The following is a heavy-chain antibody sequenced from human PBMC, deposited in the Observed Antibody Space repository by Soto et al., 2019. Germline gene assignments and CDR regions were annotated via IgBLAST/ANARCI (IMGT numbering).Heavy chain of an antibody. CDR2: TYPGDSRT. V-gene: IGHV5-51*01. CDR3: VRDRAYGGNSDWLDP. Sequence: PGESLKISCKGSGYSFTSYWIAWVRQMPGRGLEWMGITYPGDSRTRYSPSFEGQVTISADKSISTAYLQWSSLKASDTAMYYCVRDRAYGGNSDWLDPWGKGPWVTVSS. CDR1: GYSFTSYW. J-gene: IGHJ5*02. D-gene: IGHD2-21*02.